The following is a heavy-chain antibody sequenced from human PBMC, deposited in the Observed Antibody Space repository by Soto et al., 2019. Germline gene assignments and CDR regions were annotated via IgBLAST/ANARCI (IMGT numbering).Heavy chain of an antibody. CDR1: GGSISSSSYY. J-gene: IGHJ6*02. CDR2: IYYSGST. V-gene: IGHV4-39*01. CDR3: ARHPTVGGWCYGMDV. Sequence: LSLTCTVSGGSISSSSYYWGWIRQPPGKGLEWIGSIYYSGSTYYNPSLKSRVTISVDTSKNQFSLKLSSVTAADTAVYYCARHPTVGGWCYGMDVWGQGTTVTVSS. D-gene: IGHD4-17*01.